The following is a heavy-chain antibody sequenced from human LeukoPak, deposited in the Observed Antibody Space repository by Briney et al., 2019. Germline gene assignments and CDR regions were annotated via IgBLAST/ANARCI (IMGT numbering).Heavy chain of an antibody. CDR2: IWYDGSNK. CDR3: AREDGGMDV. CDR1: GFTFRSYG. Sequence: GGSLRLSCSASGFTFRSYGMHSFRQAPGKGLEWVADIWYDGSNKYYADSVEGRFSISRDNSKNTLYLQMNSLRVEDTAVYSCAREDGGMDVWGQGTTVTVSS. J-gene: IGHJ6*02. V-gene: IGHV3-33*01.